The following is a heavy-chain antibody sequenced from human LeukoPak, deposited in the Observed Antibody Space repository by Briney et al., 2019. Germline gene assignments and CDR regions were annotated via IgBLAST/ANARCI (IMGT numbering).Heavy chain of an antibody. Sequence: GGSLRLSCAPSGITFGNNRMHWVRQGPGKGLVWISRINSDGGGAIYADSVKGRFTVSRDNAKNTLYLQMNSLRAEDTAVYYCARDGPHHWFDTWGQGTLVTVSS. CDR2: INSDGGGA. CDR1: GITFGNNR. J-gene: IGHJ5*02. V-gene: IGHV3-74*01. CDR3: ARDGPHHWFDT.